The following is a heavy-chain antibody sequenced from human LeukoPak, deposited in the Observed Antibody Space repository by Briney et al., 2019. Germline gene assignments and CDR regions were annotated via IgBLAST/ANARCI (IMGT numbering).Heavy chain of an antibody. J-gene: IGHJ5*02. V-gene: IGHV6-1*01. D-gene: IGHD1-26*01. CDR2: TYYRSKWNT. CDR3: ARDPDSSYEWGPFDP. Sequence: SQTLSLTCAISGDSVSRNWIRQSPSRGLEWLGRTYYRSKWNTDYAVSVKSRITINPDTSKNQFSLHLNSVTPEDSAVYYCARDPDSSYEWGPFDPWGQGTLATVSS. CDR1: GDSVSR.